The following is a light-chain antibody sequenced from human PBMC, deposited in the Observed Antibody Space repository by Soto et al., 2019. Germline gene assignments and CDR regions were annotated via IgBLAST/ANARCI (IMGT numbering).Light chain of an antibody. CDR2: DAS. CDR1: QSVSSY. V-gene: IGKV3-11*01. CDR3: QQRSNWPRRT. Sequence: EIVLTPSPATLSLYPEERATLSCRASQSVSSYLAWYQQKPGQAPRLLIYDASNRATGIPARFSGSGSGTDFTLTISSLEPEDFAVYYCQQRSNWPRRTFGQGTKVDIK. J-gene: IGKJ1*01.